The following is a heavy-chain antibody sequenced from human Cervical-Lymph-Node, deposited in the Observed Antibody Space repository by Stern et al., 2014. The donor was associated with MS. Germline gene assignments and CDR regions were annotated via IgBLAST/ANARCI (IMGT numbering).Heavy chain of an antibody. CDR1: GFSHDTMGMC. V-gene: IGHV2-70*01. J-gene: IGHJ4*02. CDR2: IDWDDNK. CDR3: ARMALPDSRYDY. D-gene: IGHD2-21*02. Sequence: TLKESGPALVRPTQNLTMNCSFSGFSHDTMGMCENWISKAPGKAQEWLALIDWDDNKYYSSSLETRLTISKDTSKNQVVLTMTNMDPVDTATYYCARMALPDSRYDYCVQGTLVTVSS.